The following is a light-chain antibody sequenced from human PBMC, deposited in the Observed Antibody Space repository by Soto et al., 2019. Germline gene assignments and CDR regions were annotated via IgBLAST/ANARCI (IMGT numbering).Light chain of an antibody. CDR1: QSIRSW. V-gene: IGKV1-5*01. CDR3: QQYNSYPLT. J-gene: IGKJ4*01. CDR2: DAS. Sequence: DIQMTQSRSTLSAAVGDRVTITCGASQSIRSWLAWYRQKPGKAPKLRIYDASSLESGVPSRFSGSGSGTEFTLTISSLHPDDFATYYCQQYNSYPLTFGGGTKVDNK.